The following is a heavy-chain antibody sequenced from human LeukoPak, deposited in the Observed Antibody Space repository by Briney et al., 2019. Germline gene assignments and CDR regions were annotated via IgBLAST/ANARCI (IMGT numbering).Heavy chain of an antibody. CDR1: GVSVSGNF. D-gene: IGHD6-13*01. Sequence: GGSLRLSCAASGVSVSGNFMIWVRQAPGKGLEWVSLIYSGGETSYADSVKGRFSISRDNSKNTLYLQMNSLRVEDTAVYYCTRDPPAVAINTYAWGQGTLVTVSS. V-gene: IGHV3-66*01. CDR2: IYSGGET. J-gene: IGHJ5*02. CDR3: TRDPPAVAINTYA.